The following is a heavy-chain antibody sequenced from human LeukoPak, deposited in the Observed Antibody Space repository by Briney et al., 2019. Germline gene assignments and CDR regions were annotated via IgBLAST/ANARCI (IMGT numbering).Heavy chain of an antibody. CDR3: ARGNITTVTDS. J-gene: IGHJ4*02. D-gene: IGHD4-17*01. Sequence: PSGTLSLTCAISGGSISSSNWWTWVRQPPGKGLEWVGEIYLRGNTNYNPSLESRVTISVDESKTQLSLRLESVTAADTAVYYCARGNITTVTDSWGPGTLVTVSS. V-gene: IGHV4-4*02. CDR2: IYLRGNT. CDR1: GGSISSSNW.